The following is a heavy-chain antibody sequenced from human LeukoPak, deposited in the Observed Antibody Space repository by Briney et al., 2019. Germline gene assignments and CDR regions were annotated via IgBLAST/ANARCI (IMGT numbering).Heavy chain of an antibody. CDR2: IYYSGST. J-gene: IGHJ5*02. V-gene: IGHV4-59*01. CDR3: ARDTSYGYFWFDP. Sequence: PSETLSLTCTVSGGSISSYYWSWIRQTPGKGLEGIGYIYYSGSTNYNPSLKSRVTISVDTSKNQFSLKLSSVTAADTAAYYCARDTSYGYFWFDPWGQGTLVTVYS. CDR1: GGSISSYY. D-gene: IGHD5-18*01.